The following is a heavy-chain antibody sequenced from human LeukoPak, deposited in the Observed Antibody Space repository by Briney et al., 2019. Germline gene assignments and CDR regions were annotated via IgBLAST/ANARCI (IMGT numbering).Heavy chain of an antibody. D-gene: IGHD2-2*02. CDR2: MNPNSGNT. J-gene: IGHJ4*02. V-gene: IGHV1-8*03. Sequence: AASVKVSCKASGYTFTSYDINWVRQATGQGLEWMGWMNPNSGNTGYAQKFQGRVTITRNTSISTAYMELSSLRSEDTAVYYCARGRTADIVVVPAAIPEELDYWGQRTLVTVSS. CDR3: ARGRTADIVVVPAAIPEELDY. CDR1: GYTFTSYD.